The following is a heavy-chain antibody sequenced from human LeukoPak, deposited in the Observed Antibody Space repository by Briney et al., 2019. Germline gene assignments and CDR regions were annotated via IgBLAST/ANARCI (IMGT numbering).Heavy chain of an antibody. CDR3: ARHVTGYYFDS. J-gene: IGHJ4*02. D-gene: IGHD1-14*01. Sequence: SETLSLTCTVPGGSISSYYWSWIRQPPGKGLEWIGYIYYRGSTNYNPSLKSRVTISVDTSKNQFSLKLSSVTAADTAVYYCARHVTGYYFDSWGQGTLVTVSS. CDR2: IYYRGST. V-gene: IGHV4-59*08. CDR1: GGSISSYY.